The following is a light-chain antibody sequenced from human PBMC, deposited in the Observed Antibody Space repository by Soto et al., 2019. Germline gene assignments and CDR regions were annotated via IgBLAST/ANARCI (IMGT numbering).Light chain of an antibody. CDR1: SSDVGGYNY. CDR2: EVS. V-gene: IGLV2-14*01. J-gene: IGLJ1*01. CDR3: SSYTSSLYV. Sequence: QSALTQPASVSGSPGKSITISCIVSSSDVGGYNYVSWYQQHPGKAPKLMIYEVSHRPSGVSNRFSGSKSGNTASLTISGLQAEDEADYYCSSYTSSLYVFGTGTKVTVL.